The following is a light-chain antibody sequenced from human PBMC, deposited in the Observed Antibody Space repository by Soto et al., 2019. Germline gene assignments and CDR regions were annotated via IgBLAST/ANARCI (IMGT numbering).Light chain of an antibody. J-gene: IGKJ2*01. CDR2: GAS. CDR3: QQYSSWPYT. CDR1: RSVSSN. V-gene: IGKV3-15*01. Sequence: IVMTQSPATLSVSPGERATLSCRASRSVSSNLAWYQQKPGQAPRLLIYGASTRATGIPARFSGSGSGTEFTLTISRLQSEDLAVFYCQQYSSWPYTFGQGTKLEIK.